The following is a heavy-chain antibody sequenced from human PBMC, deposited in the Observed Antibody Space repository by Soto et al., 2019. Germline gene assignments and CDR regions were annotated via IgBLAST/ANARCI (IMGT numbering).Heavy chain of an antibody. CDR2: ISSNGGST. D-gene: IGHD6-6*01. J-gene: IGHJ6*03. CDR1: GFTFSNYC. Sequence: PGGSQRLSCAASGFTFSNYCIHWVRQAPGKGLEYVSAISSNGGSTYYAKSVKGRFTISRDNSKNTVYLQMGSLRPEDMAVYYCARRARPDFYYMDVWGKGTTVTVSS. CDR3: ARRARPDFYYMDV. V-gene: IGHV3-64*01.